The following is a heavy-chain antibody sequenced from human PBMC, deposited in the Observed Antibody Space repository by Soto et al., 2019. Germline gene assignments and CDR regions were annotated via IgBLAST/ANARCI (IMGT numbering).Heavy chain of an antibody. CDR3: ARALILTGYYIHDAFDI. CDR1: GGSISSYY. V-gene: IGHV4-59*01. J-gene: IGHJ3*02. Sequence: QVQLQESGGGLEKPSETLSLTCTVSGGSISSYYWSWIRQPPGKGLEWIGYIYYSGSTNYNPSLKSRVTISVDTSKNQFSLKLSSVTAADTAVYYCARALILTGYYIHDAFDIWGQGTMVTVSS. D-gene: IGHD3-9*01. CDR2: IYYSGST.